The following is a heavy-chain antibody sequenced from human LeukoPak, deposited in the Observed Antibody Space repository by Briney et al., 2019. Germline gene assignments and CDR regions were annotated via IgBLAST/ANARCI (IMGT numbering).Heavy chain of an antibody. J-gene: IGHJ3*02. CDR3: ARGGSYLSAFDI. D-gene: IGHD1-26*01. CDR2: IATDSTI. V-gene: IGHV3-48*03. Sequence: GGSLRLSCAASGFILSSSEMNWVRQAPGKGLEWVSFIATDSTIYYADSVKGRFTLSRDNAKNSLYLQMNSLRAEDTAVYYCARGGSYLSAFDIWGQGTMVTVSS. CDR1: GFILSSSE.